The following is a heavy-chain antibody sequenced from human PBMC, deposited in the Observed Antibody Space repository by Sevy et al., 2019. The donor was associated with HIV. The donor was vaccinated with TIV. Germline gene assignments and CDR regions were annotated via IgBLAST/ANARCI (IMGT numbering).Heavy chain of an antibody. J-gene: IGHJ4*02. V-gene: IGHV3-7*03. CDR1: GFIFNDYW. CDR2: INEDGSKQ. Sequence: GGSLRLSCAASGFIFNDYWMHWVRQAPGKGLEWVANINEDGSKQYYVDSVKGGFTISGDNAKSSVFLEMNSLRVDDAAIYYCARAIGISASFWGQGTLVTVSS. CDR3: ARAIGISASF. D-gene: IGHD2-15*01.